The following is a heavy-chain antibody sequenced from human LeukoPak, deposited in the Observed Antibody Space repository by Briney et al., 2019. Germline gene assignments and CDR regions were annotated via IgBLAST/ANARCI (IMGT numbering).Heavy chain of an antibody. CDR1: GGSISTYY. CDR3: ARGVQQWPYYYDY. V-gene: IGHV4-59*01. D-gene: IGHD6-19*01. Sequence: SETLSLTCTVSGGSISTYYWNWIRQPPGKGPEWIGSIYHSGNTNYNPSLRSPVTISVDTSKNQFSLKLSSVTAADTAVYYCARGVQQWPYYYDYWGQGTLVTVSS. CDR2: IYHSGNT. J-gene: IGHJ4*02.